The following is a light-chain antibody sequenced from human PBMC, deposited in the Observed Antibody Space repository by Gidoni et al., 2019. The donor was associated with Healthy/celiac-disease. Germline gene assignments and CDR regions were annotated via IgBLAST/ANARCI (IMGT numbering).Light chain of an antibody. Sequence: QSALTQHASVTGAPGQSITISCTGTSSDVGSYNLVSWYQQHPGKAPKLMIYEVSKRPSGVSNRFSGSTSGNTASLTISGLQAEDEAAYYCCSYAGSSLFGGGTTLTVL. CDR2: EVS. CDR3: CSYAGSSL. J-gene: IGLJ2*01. CDR1: SSDVGSYNL. V-gene: IGLV2-23*02.